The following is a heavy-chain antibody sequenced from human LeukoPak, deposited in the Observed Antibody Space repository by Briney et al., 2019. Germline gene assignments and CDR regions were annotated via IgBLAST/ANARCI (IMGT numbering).Heavy chain of an antibody. CDR1: GGTFSSYA. J-gene: IGHJ4*02. CDR3: AREWGYCSSTSCPPGY. CDR2: IIPIFGTA. V-gene: IGHV1-69*13. Sequence: SVKVSCKASGGTFSSYAISWVRQAPGQGLEWMGGIIPIFGTANYAQKFQGRVTITADESTSTAYMELSSLRSEDTAMYYCAREWGYCSSTSCPPGYWGQGTLVTVSS. D-gene: IGHD2-2*01.